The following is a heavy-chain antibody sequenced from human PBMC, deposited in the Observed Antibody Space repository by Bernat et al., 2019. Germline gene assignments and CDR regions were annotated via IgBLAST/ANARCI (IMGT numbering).Heavy chain of an antibody. D-gene: IGHD2-21*01. J-gene: IGHJ4*02. CDR3: ARWVVVLAMADY. CDR1: GYTFTTYY. Sequence: QVQLVQSGAEVKKPGASVKVSCKTSGYTFTTYYIHWVRQAPGQGLEWMGIINPADDTRNYAQKFQGRVTMTRDTSTSTVYMELSSLRSEDTAVYYCARWVVVLAMADYWGQGTLLTVSS. V-gene: IGHV1-46*01. CDR2: INPADDTR.